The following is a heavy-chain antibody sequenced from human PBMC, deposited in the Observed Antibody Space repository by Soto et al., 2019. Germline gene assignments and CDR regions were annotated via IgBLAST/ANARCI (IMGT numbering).Heavy chain of an antibody. CDR2: INSDGSRT. Sequence: GGSLRLSCAASGFTFSSYWMHWVRQAPGKGLVWVSRINSDGSRTSYADSVKGRFTISRDNAKNTLYLQMNSLRAEDTAVYYCARVGDYDAFDIWGQGTMVTVSS. J-gene: IGHJ3*02. CDR1: GFTFSSYW. CDR3: ARVGDYDAFDI. D-gene: IGHD3-10*01. V-gene: IGHV3-74*01.